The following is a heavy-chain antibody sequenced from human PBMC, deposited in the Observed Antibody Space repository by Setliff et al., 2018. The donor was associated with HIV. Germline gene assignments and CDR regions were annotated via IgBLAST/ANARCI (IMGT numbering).Heavy chain of an antibody. V-gene: IGHV3-30*03. CDR3: ARVRLYNTALDY. CDR2: ISYAGSYK. D-gene: IGHD3-3*01. J-gene: IGHJ4*02. CDR1: RFSFNSFG. Sequence: PGGSLRLSCGTSRFSFNSFGMHWVRQAPGKGLEWVAMISYAGSYKNYADSVKGRFTLSRDNSQNTVFLQVNSLRPEDTALYYCARVRLYNTALDYWGQGTLVTVSS.